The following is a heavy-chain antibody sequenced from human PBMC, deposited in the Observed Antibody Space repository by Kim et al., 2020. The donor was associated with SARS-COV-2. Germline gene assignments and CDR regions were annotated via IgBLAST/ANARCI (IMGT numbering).Heavy chain of an antibody. Sequence: SETLSLTCTVSGASIRTPGYYWSWVRQRPGKGLEWIGYIFYSGTVYYTPSLGSRLTFSLDTSKNLISLTLKSVTAADTAVYYCSTTNNYGYLRSDTFDVWGQGTLVSVSA. D-gene: IGHD5-18*01. J-gene: IGHJ3*01. CDR2: IFYSGTV. CDR1: GASIRTPGYY. V-gene: IGHV4-31*03. CDR3: STTNNYGYLRSDTFDV.